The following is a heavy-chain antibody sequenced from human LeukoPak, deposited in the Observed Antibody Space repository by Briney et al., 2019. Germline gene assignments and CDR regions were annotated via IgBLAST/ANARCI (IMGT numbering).Heavy chain of an antibody. CDR1: GFTFSSYS. D-gene: IGHD3-3*01. J-gene: IGHJ4*02. Sequence: GGSLRLSCAASGFTFSSYSMNWVRQAPGKGLEWVSSISSSSSYIYYADSVKGRFTISRDNAKNSLYLQMNSLRAEDTAVYYCARDGLTLFEWSLILECWGQGTLGLVSS. CDR3: ARDGLTLFEWSLILEC. V-gene: IGHV3-21*01. CDR2: ISSSSSYI.